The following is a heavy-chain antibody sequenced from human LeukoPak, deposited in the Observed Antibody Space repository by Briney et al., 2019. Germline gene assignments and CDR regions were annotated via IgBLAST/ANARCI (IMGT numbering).Heavy chain of an antibody. Sequence: GGSLRLSCAASGFTFNRNAMNWVRQVPGKGLEWVSVITGSGVTTYYADSVKGRFTISRDNSKNTLYLQMNSLRAEDTAVYYCATRNRYTGSSYLVSDFYYYYMDVWGKGTTVTVSS. CDR2: ITGSGVTT. D-gene: IGHD6-6*01. J-gene: IGHJ6*03. CDR1: GFTFNRNA. V-gene: IGHV3-23*01. CDR3: ATRNRYTGSSYLVSDFYYYYMDV.